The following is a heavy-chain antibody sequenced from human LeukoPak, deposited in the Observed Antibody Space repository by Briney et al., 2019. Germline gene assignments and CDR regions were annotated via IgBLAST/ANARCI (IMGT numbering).Heavy chain of an antibody. Sequence: PGGSLRLSCAASGFTFSSYSMNWVRQAPGKGLEWVSYISSSSSTIYYADSVKGRFTISRDNAKNSLYLQMNSLRAEDTAVYYCARDLPHPSLTTRYYGMDVWGQGTTVTASS. CDR2: ISSSSSTI. J-gene: IGHJ6*02. CDR1: GFTFSSYS. V-gene: IGHV3-48*01. D-gene: IGHD4-17*01. CDR3: ARDLPHPSLTTRYYGMDV.